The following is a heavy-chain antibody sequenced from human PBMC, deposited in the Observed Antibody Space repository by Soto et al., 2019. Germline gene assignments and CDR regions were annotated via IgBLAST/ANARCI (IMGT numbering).Heavy chain of an antibody. CDR1: GGTFSSYA. CDR2: IIPIFGTA. J-gene: IGHJ6*02. V-gene: IGHV1-69*12. D-gene: IGHD6-13*01. CDR3: ARASIAAAGNDYYYYGMDV. Sequence: QVQLVQSGAEVKKPGSSVKVSCKASGGTFSSYAISWVRQAPGQGLEWMGGIIPIFGTANYAQKFQGRVTITAEESMSTAYMELSSLRSEDTAVYYCARASIAAAGNDYYYYGMDVWGQGTTVTVSS.